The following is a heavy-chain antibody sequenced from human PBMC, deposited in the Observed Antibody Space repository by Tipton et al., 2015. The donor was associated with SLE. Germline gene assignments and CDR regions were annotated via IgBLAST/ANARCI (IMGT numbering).Heavy chain of an antibody. CDR1: GASISSSGYY. Sequence: TLSLTCSVSGASISSSGYYWGWIRQPPGKGLEWIGSIYYSGSTYYNPSLKSRVTISVDTSKNQFSLKLSSVTAADTAVYYCARVLDSAILDYWGQGTLVTVSS. V-gene: IGHV4-39*07. J-gene: IGHJ4*02. CDR3: ARVLDSAILDY. CDR2: IYYSGST. D-gene: IGHD3/OR15-3a*01.